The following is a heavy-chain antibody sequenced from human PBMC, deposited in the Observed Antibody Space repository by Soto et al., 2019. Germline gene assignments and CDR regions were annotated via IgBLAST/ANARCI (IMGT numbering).Heavy chain of an antibody. D-gene: IGHD3-9*01. CDR3: ARELRYFDWLLSSYGMDV. CDR1: GYTFTGYY. Sequence: ASVKVSCTASGYTFTGYYMHWVRLAPGQGLEWMGWINPNSGGTNYAQKFQGWVTMTRDTSISTAYMELSRLRSDDTAVYYCARELRYFDWLLSSYGMDVWGQGTTVTVSS. J-gene: IGHJ6*02. V-gene: IGHV1-2*04. CDR2: INPNSGGT.